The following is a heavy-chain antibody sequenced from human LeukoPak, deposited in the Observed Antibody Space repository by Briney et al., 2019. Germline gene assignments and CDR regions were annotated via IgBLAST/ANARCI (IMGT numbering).Heavy chain of an antibody. J-gene: IGHJ3*02. Sequence: GGSLRLSCAASGFTVSSNCMSWVRQAPGKGLEWVSVIYSGGSTYYADSVKGRFTISRDNSKNTLYLQMNSLRAEDTAVYYCAREAEQYLNAFDIWGQGTMVTVSS. CDR3: AREAEQYLNAFDI. D-gene: IGHD2-2*01. CDR1: GFTVSSNC. V-gene: IGHV3-53*01. CDR2: IYSGGST.